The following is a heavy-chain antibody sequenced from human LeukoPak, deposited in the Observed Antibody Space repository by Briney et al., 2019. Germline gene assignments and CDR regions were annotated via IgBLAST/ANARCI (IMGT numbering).Heavy chain of an antibody. CDR1: GFTFSSYA. J-gene: IGHJ4*02. V-gene: IGHV3-20*04. CDR2: INWNGGST. D-gene: IGHD3-10*01. Sequence: GGSLRLSCAASGFTFSSYAMSWVRQAPGKGLEWVSGINWNGGSTDYADSVKGRFTISRDNAKNSLYLQMNSLRAEDTAVYYCARQIRGLSKNFDYWGQGTLVTVSS. CDR3: ARQIRGLSKNFDY.